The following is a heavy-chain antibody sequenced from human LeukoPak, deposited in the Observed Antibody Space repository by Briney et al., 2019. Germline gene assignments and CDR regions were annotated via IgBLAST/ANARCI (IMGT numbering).Heavy chain of an antibody. CDR3: AGEGYASGWYPD. V-gene: IGHV4-59*01. CDR1: GGSISRYY. CDR2: IYYSGST. D-gene: IGHD6-19*01. J-gene: IGHJ4*02. Sequence: PSETLSLNCTVSGGSISRYYWNWIRQPPGKGLEWIGYIYYSGSTNYNPSLKSRVTISVDTSKNQFSLKLSSVTAADTAVYYCAGEGYASGWYPDWGQGTLVTVSS.